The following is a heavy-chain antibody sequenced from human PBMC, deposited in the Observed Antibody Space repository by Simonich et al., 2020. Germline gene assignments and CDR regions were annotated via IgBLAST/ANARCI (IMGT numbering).Heavy chain of an antibody. Sequence: VQLQESGPGLVKPSETLSLTCTVSGGSISSYYLSWIRKPPGKGTEWIEYIYYSGSTNYNPSLKSRITISVAKSKNQFSRKRSAVTASDTAVYYCARSLGYYYYYYGMDVWGQGTTVTVSS. CDR1: GGSISSYY. CDR3: ARSLGYYYYYYGMDV. J-gene: IGHJ6*02. V-gene: IGHV4-59*08. D-gene: IGHD2-2*03. CDR2: IYYSGST.